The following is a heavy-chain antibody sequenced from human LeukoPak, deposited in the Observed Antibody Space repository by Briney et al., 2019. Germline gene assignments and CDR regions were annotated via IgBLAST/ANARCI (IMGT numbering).Heavy chain of an antibody. V-gene: IGHV4-39*01. CDR3: AGLVGYCSSTRCHSFDY. CDR1: GGSISSSSYY. J-gene: IGHJ4*02. Sequence: SETLSLTCTVSGGSISSSSYYWGWIRQPPGKGLEWIGSMYYSESTYYNPSLKSRVTISVDTSKNQFSLKLSSVTAADTAVYYCAGLVGYCSSTRCHSFDYWGQGTLVTVSS. CDR2: MYYSEST. D-gene: IGHD2-2*01.